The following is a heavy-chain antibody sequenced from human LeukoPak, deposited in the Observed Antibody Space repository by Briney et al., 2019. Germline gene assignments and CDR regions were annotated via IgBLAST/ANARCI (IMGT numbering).Heavy chain of an antibody. CDR2: IWYDGSNE. CDR1: GFTFSSYG. V-gene: IGHV3-33*01. J-gene: IGHJ4*02. D-gene: IGHD3-22*01. Sequence: GGSLRLSCAASGFTFSSYGMHWVRQAPGKGLEWVAVIWYDGSNEYYADSVKGRFTISRDNSKNTLYLQMNSLRAEDTAVYYCARAGNYYDSSGYYYAWGQGTLVTVSS. CDR3: ARAGNYYDSSGYYYA.